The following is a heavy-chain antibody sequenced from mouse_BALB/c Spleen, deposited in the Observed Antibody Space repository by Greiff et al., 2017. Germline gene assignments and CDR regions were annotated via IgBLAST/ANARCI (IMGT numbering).Heavy chain of an antibody. V-gene: IGHV5-17*02. J-gene: IGHJ4*01. Sequence: EVHLVESGGGLVQPGGSRKLSCAASGFTFSSFGMHWVRQAPEKGLEWVAYISSGSSTIYYADTVKGRFTISRDNPKNTLFLQMTSLRSEDTAMYYCARDYGYAMDYWGQGTSVTDSS. CDR1: GFTFSSFG. CDR3: ARDYGYAMDY. CDR2: ISSGSSTI. D-gene: IGHD1-1*01.